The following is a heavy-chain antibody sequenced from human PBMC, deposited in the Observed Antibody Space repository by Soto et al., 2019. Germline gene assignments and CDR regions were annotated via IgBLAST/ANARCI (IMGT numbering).Heavy chain of an antibody. D-gene: IGHD3-3*01. CDR1: GFSFTSHA. CDR2: ISYDGSHK. Sequence: GGSLRLSCAASGFSFTSHALHWVRQAPGKGLEWVAVISYDGSHKYYADSVKGRFTISRDNSKNMLYLQMNSLRAEDTAVYYCARETPYYDFWSGPLIPFDYWGQGTLVTVSS. CDR3: ARETPYYDFWSGPLIPFDY. V-gene: IGHV3-30-3*01. J-gene: IGHJ4*02.